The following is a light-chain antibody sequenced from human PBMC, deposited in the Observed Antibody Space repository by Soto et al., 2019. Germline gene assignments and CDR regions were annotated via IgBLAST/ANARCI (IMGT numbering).Light chain of an antibody. V-gene: IGKV3-15*01. CDR3: QHYDSYPWT. Sequence: EIVMTQSPATLSVSPGERATLSCRASQSVSSNLAWYQHRPGQAPRLLIYGASTRATAIPARFSGSGSGTDFTLTISSLQPEDFATYYCQHYDSYPWTFGQGTKVDNK. J-gene: IGKJ1*01. CDR2: GAS. CDR1: QSVSSN.